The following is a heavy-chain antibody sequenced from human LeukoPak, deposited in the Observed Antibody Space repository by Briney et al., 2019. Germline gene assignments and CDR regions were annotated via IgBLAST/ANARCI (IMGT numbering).Heavy chain of an antibody. Sequence: PSETLSLTCSVSGGSISSSTYYWGWIRQPPGKGLEWIGSIYYSGSTYYNLSLKGRVTISVDTSENQVSLKVSSVTAADTAVYYCAYTNFGIAVAGGYWGQGTLVTVSS. CDR3: AYTNFGIAVAGGY. D-gene: IGHD6-19*01. V-gene: IGHV4-39*01. CDR2: IYYSGST. J-gene: IGHJ4*02. CDR1: GGSISSSTYY.